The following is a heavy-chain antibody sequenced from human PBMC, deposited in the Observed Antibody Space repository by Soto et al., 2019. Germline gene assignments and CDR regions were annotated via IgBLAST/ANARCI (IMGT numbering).Heavy chain of an antibody. CDR2: MNPNSGNT. Sequence: QVQLVQSGAAVKKPGASVKVSCKASGDPFSNYDMKWVRQATGQGLEWMGWMNPNSGNTGYARKFQGRVTMTRNTSITTVYMELSSLRSEDTAVYYCARGRNGMDVWGQGTTVTVSS. CDR3: ARGRNGMDV. J-gene: IGHJ6*02. V-gene: IGHV1-8*01. CDR1: GDPFSNYD.